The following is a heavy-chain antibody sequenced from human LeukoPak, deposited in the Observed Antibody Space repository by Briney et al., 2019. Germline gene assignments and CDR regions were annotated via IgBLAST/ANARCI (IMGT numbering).Heavy chain of an antibody. D-gene: IGHD6-19*01. J-gene: IGHJ4*02. CDR1: GGSISSGGYY. Sequence: PSETLSLTCTVSGGSISSGGYYWSWIRQHPGKGLEWIGYIYYSGGTYYNPSLKSRVTISVDTSKNQFSLKLSSVTAADTAVYHCARGVPVAGLDFWGQGTLDTVSS. CDR3: ARGVPVAGLDF. V-gene: IGHV4-31*03. CDR2: IYYSGGT.